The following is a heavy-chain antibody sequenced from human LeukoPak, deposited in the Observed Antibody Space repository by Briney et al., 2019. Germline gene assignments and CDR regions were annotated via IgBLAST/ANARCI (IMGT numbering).Heavy chain of an antibody. D-gene: IGHD6-6*01. V-gene: IGHV3-23*01. CDR2: ISGGGDST. Sequence: GGSLRLSCAASGFTFSSYAMSWVRQAPGKGLEWFSAISGGGDSTDYADSVKGRFTISRDNSKNTLYLQMNSLRAEDTAVYYCAREPGESSSPGVYFDYWGQGTLVTVSS. CDR3: AREPGESSSPGVYFDY. CDR1: GFTFSSYA. J-gene: IGHJ4*02.